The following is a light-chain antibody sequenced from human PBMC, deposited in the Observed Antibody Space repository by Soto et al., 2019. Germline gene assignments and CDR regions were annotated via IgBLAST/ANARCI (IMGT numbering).Light chain of an antibody. CDR1: QSVSTN. CDR2: DAA. J-gene: IGKJ2*01. CDR3: QLYGSSHMYT. Sequence: EIEMTQSPATLSVSPWERATLSCRASQSVSTNVAWYQQKPGQAPRLLIYDAATRATGIPDRFSGSGSGSDFTLTISGLESEDFAVYYCQLYGSSHMYTFGQGTKVDIK. V-gene: IGKV3-20*01.